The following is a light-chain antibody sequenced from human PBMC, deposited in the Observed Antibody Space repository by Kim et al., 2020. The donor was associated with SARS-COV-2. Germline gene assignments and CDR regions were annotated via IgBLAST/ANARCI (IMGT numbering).Light chain of an antibody. CDR3: NSRDSNDNVV. Sequence: ALGQTVRITCQGDSLRSYLANWYQHKPGQAPILVIYGKNNRPSGIPDRFSGSSSGNTASLTITGTQAGDEADYYCNSRDSNDNVVFGGGTKLTVL. V-gene: IGLV3-19*01. CDR2: GKN. J-gene: IGLJ2*01. CDR1: SLRSYL.